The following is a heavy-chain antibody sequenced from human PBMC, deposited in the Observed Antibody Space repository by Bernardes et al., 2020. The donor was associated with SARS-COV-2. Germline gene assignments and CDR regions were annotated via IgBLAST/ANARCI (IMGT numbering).Heavy chain of an antibody. V-gene: IGHV3-21*01. Sequence: GGSLRLSCAASGFTFSSYSMNWVRQAPGKGLEWVSSISSSSSYIYYADSVKGRFTISRDNAKNSLYLQMNSLRAEDTAVYYCARASSIAAAGPPDNWFDPWGQGTLVTVSS. CDR2: ISSSSSYI. CDR3: ARASSIAAAGPPDNWFDP. CDR1: GFTFSSYS. D-gene: IGHD6-13*01. J-gene: IGHJ5*02.